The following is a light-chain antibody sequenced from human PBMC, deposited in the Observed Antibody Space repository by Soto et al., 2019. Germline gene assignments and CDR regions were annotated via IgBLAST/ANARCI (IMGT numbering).Light chain of an antibody. Sequence: AIQMTQSPSSVSASVGDTVTITCRASEDIGSDLGWYQQRPGRAPQSLIFTASGLPSGVPSRFRGSGSGSEFTLTISSLQPEDSASYFCLQDHTYPWTFGQGTKVEIK. J-gene: IGKJ1*01. CDR1: EDIGSD. CDR3: LQDHTYPWT. V-gene: IGKV1-6*01. CDR2: TAS.